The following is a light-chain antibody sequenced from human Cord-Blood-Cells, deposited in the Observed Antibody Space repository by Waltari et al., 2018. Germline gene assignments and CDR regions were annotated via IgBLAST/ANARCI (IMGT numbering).Light chain of an antibody. CDR1: QSVSSSY. Sequence: IVLTQPPGTLSLSPGERATLTCRASQSVSSSYLAWYQQKPGQAPRLLTYGAPSSATGIPDRFSGSGSGTDFTLTISRLEPEDFAVYYCQQYGSSPTFGQGTKVEIK. V-gene: IGKV3-20*01. CDR2: GAP. J-gene: IGKJ1*01. CDR3: QQYGSSPT.